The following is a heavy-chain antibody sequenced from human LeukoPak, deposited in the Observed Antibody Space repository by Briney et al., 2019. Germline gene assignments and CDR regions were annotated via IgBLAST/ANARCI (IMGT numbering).Heavy chain of an antibody. CDR3: ARGLEYYYDSSGYYSGQSPDAFDI. V-gene: IGHV3-33*01. CDR2: IWYDGSNK. Sequence: PGRSLRLSCAASGFTFSSYGMHWVRQAPGKGLERVAVIWYDGSNKYYADSVKGRFTISRDNSKNTLYLQMNSLRAEDTAVYYCARGLEYYYDSSGYYSGQSPDAFDIWGQGTMVTVSS. D-gene: IGHD3-22*01. J-gene: IGHJ3*02. CDR1: GFTFSSYG.